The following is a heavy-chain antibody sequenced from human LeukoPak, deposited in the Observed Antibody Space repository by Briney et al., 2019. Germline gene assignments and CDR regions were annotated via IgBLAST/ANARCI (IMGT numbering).Heavy chain of an antibody. Sequence: VASVKVSCKASGGTFSSYAISWVRQAPGQGLEWMGGIIPIFGTANYAQKFQGRVTITADESTSTAYMELSSLRSEDTAVYYCARDVRHRYCSSSSCYWGWLDPWGQGTLVTVSS. J-gene: IGHJ5*02. CDR1: GGTFSSYA. CDR3: ARDVRHRYCSSSSCYWGWLDP. D-gene: IGHD2-2*01. CDR2: IIPIFGTA. V-gene: IGHV1-69*13.